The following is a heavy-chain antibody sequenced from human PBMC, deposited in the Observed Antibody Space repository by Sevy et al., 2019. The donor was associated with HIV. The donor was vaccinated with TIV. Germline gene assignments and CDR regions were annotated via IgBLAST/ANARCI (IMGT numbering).Heavy chain of an antibody. Sequence: GGSLRLSCAASGFTFSSYAMSWVRQAPGKGLEWVSAISGSGGSTYYADSVKGRFTISRDNSKNTLYLQMNSLRAEDTAVYYYAKESPGYNYDSSGSLDYWGQGTLVTVSS. CDR2: ISGSGGST. V-gene: IGHV3-23*01. D-gene: IGHD3-22*01. CDR1: GFTFSSYA. J-gene: IGHJ4*02. CDR3: AKESPGYNYDSSGSLDY.